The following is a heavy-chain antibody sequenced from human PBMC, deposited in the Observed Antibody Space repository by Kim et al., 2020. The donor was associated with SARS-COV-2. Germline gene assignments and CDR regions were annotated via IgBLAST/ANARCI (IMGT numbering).Heavy chain of an antibody. CDR1: EFAFSGDW. CDR3: TRDAPGVVPLDC. J-gene: IGHJ4*02. D-gene: IGHD3-3*01. Sequence: GGSLRLSCAASEFAFSGDWMHWVRQAPGKGLVWLSTINPYGRVTVYADFVKGRFTVSRDNAKNTLFLQMNSLTVDDTAVYYCTRDAPGVVPLDCWGQGTLVTVST. CDR2: INPYGRVT. V-gene: IGHV3-74*01.